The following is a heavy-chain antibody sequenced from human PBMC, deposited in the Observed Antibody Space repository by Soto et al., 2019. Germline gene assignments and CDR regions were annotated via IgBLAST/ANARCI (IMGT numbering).Heavy chain of an antibody. D-gene: IGHD4-17*01. CDR2: IIPILGIA. CDR1: GGTFSSYT. Sequence: QVQLVQSGAEVKKPGSSVKVSCKASGGTFSSYTISWVRQAPGQGLEWMGRIIPILGIANYAQKFQGRVTITADKSTSTDYMELSSLRSEDTAVYYCAILPMTTVTTYYYYGMDVWGQGTTVTVSS. J-gene: IGHJ6*02. V-gene: IGHV1-69*02. CDR3: AILPMTTVTTYYYYGMDV.